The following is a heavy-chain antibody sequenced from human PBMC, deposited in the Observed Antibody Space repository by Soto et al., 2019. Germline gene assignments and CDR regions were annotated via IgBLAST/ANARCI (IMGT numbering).Heavy chain of an antibody. CDR1: GYTFTNYY. J-gene: IGHJ4*02. D-gene: IGHD3-9*01. Sequence: SVKVSCKTSGYTFTNYYMHWVRQAPGQGLEWMGRIIPILGIANYAQKFQGRVTITADKSTSTAYMELSSLRSEDTAVYYCARGRLSYDILTGYYYWGQGTLVTVSS. V-gene: IGHV1-69*04. CDR2: IIPILGIA. CDR3: ARGRLSYDILTGYYY.